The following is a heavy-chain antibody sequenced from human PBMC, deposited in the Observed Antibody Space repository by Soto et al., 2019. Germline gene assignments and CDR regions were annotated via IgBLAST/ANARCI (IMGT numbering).Heavy chain of an antibody. V-gene: IGHV1-46*01. D-gene: IGHD2-2*01. CDR1: GYTFTRYY. CDR2: IIPSGGST. J-gene: IGHJ5*02. CDR3: AGAEYCSSTSCYWFDP. Sequence: ASVTVSCKASGYTFTRYYMHWVRQAPGQGLEWMGIIIPSGGSTSYAQKFQGRVTITADKSTSTAYMELSSLRSEDTAVYYCAGAEYCSSTSCYWFDPWGQGTLVTVSS.